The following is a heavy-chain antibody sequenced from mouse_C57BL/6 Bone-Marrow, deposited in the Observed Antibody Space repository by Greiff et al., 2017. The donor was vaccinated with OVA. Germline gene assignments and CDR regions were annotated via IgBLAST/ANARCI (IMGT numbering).Heavy chain of an antibody. Sequence: QVHLKQSGAELARPGASMKLSCKASGYTFTSYGISWVKQRTGQGLEWIGEIYPRSGNTYYNEKFKGKATLTADKSSSTAYMELRSLTSEDSAVYFCARRRWLLRGVYFDYWGQGTTLTVSS. D-gene: IGHD2-3*01. J-gene: IGHJ2*01. CDR3: ARRRWLLRGVYFDY. CDR1: GYTFTSYG. CDR2: IYPRSGNT. V-gene: IGHV1-81*01.